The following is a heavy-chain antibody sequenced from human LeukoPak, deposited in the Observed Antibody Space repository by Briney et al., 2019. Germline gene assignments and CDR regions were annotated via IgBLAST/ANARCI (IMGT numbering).Heavy chain of an antibody. CDR1: GFTLSSYW. V-gene: IGHV3-30*03. J-gene: IGHJ4*02. CDR2: ISYDGSNK. D-gene: IGHD4-17*01. Sequence: GGSLRLSCTASGFTLSSYWMHWVRQAPGKGLEWVAVISYDGSNKYYADSVKGRFTISRDNSKNTLYLQMNSLRAEDTGVYYCAREGDYGDFDTLLWGQGTLVTVSS. CDR3: AREGDYGDFDTLL.